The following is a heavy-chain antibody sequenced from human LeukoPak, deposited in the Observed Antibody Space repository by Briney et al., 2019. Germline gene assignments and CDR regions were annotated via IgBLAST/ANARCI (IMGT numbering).Heavy chain of an antibody. CDR3: ARDPGGSRNYQYFDY. J-gene: IGHJ4*02. D-gene: IGHD1-7*01. Sequence: ASVKVSCKASGYTFTGYYMHWVRQAPGQGLEWMGWINPNSGGTNYAQKFQGRVTMTRDTSISTAYMELSRLRSDDTAVYYCARDPGGSRNYQYFDYWGQGTLVTVSS. CDR1: GYTFTGYY. V-gene: IGHV1-2*02. CDR2: INPNSGGT.